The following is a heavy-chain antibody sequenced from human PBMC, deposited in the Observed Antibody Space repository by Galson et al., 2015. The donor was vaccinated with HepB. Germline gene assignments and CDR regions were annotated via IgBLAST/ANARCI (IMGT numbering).Heavy chain of an antibody. CDR3: TRDDSTGWYYFDY. Sequence: SLRLSCAASGFTFSGSAMHWVRQASGKGLEWVGRIRSKANSYATAYAASVKGRFAISRGDSKNTAYLQMNSLKTEDTAVYYCTRDDSTGWYYFDYWGQGTLVTVSS. CDR1: GFTFSGSA. V-gene: IGHV3-73*01. CDR2: IRSKANSYAT. D-gene: IGHD2-15*01. J-gene: IGHJ4*02.